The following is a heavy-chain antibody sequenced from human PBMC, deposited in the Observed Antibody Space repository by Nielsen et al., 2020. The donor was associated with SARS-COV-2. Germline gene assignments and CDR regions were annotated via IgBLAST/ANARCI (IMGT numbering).Heavy chain of an antibody. CDR3: ARDVNYYVSSGYFSY. J-gene: IGHJ4*02. V-gene: IGHV3-30*04. CDR2: ISYDGSNK. D-gene: IGHD3-22*01. Sequence: GESLKIPCAAPGFTFRSYAMHRVRQAPGKGLEWVAVISYDGSNKYYADSVKGRFTISRDNSKNTLYLQMNSLRAEDTAVYYCARDVNYYVSSGYFSYWGQGTLVTVSS. CDR1: GFTFRSYA.